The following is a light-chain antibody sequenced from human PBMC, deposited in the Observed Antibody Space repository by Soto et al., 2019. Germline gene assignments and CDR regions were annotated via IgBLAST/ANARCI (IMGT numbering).Light chain of an antibody. CDR2: DNN. J-gene: IGLJ3*02. CDR3: GTWYSSLAAGV. Sequence: QSVLTQPPSVSAAPGQKVTISCSGSSSNIGNNYVSWYRQLPGTAPKLLIYDNNKRPSGIPDRFSGSKSGTSATLGITGLQTGDEADYYCGTWYSSLAAGVFGGGTKLTVL. CDR1: SSNIGNNY. V-gene: IGLV1-51*02.